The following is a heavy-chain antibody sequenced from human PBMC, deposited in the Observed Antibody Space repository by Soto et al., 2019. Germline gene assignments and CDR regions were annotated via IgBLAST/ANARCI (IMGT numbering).Heavy chain of an antibody. V-gene: IGHV3-23*01. J-gene: IGHJ6*04. D-gene: IGHD4-4*01. Sequence: PGGSLRLSCAASGFTFSSYAMSWVRQAPGKGLEWVSATSGSGGSTYYADSVKGRFTISRDNSKNTLYLQMNSLRAEDTAVYYCAKDSLQYYNYGMDVSGEGTTVTVSS. CDR3: AKDSLQYYNYGMDV. CDR2: TSGSGGST. CDR1: GFTFSSYA.